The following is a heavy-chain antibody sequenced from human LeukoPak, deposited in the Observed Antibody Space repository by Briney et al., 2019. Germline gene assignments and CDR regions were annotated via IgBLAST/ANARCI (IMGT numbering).Heavy chain of an antibody. CDR2: IVVDGGNT. CDR3: SAGATTYCGEDCYPSFFFYHGIDV. CDR1: GFTFTTFA. V-gene: IGHV1-58*01. Sequence: GASVKVSCKASGFTFTTFAVQWVRQARGQRLEWIGWIVVDGGNTHYAQKFQERVDINTDRSTNTVFMELRSLRSDDTAVYYCSAGATTYCGEDCYPSFFFYHGIDVWGQGTTVTVSS. D-gene: IGHD2-21*02. J-gene: IGHJ6*02.